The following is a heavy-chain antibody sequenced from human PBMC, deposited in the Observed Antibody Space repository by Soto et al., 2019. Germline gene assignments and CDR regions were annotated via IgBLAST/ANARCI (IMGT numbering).Heavy chain of an antibody. CDR3: AKAESLPGYMDV. CDR1: GFTFSSYG. V-gene: IGHV3-30*18. Sequence: GGSLRLSCAASGFTFSSYGMHWVRQAPGKGLEWVAVISYDGSNKYYADSVKGRFTISRDNSKNTLYLQMNSLRAEDTAVYYCAKAESLPGYMDVWGKGTTVTVSS. CDR2: ISYDGSNK. J-gene: IGHJ6*03.